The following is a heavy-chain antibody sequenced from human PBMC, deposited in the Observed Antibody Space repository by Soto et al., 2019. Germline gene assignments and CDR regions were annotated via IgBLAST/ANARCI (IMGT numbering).Heavy chain of an antibody. V-gene: IGHV3-33*01. Sequence: QVQLVESGGGVVQPGRSLRLSCAASGFTFSSYGMHWVRQAPGKGLEWVAVIWYDGSNKYYADSVKGRFTISRDNSKNRLYLKMNSMSTEDTAVYYCARDIAAAGTSYYDYSMDVWGQGTTVTVSS. D-gene: IGHD6-13*01. CDR3: ARDIAAAGTSYYDYSMDV. CDR1: GFTFSSYG. J-gene: IGHJ6*02. CDR2: IWYDGSNK.